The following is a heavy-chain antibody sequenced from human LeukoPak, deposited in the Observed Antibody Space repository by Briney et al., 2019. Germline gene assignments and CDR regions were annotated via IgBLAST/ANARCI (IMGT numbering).Heavy chain of an antibody. D-gene: IGHD3-10*01. Sequence: PSETLSLTCTVSGGSISTSNYYWGWIRQPPGKGLEWIGNIFYSGSTNYNPSLKSRVTISVDTSKNQFSLKLSSVTAADTAVYYCARLRRYYGSGSYQIIAYRYYYMDVWGKGTTVTISS. CDR1: GGSISTSNYY. CDR2: IFYSGST. J-gene: IGHJ6*03. V-gene: IGHV4-39*07. CDR3: ARLRRYYGSGSYQIIAYRYYYMDV.